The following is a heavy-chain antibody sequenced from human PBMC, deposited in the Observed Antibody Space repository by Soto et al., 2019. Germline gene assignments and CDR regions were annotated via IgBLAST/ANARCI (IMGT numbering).Heavy chain of an antibody. V-gene: IGHV4-30-4*01. CDR3: ARDDAYYFDTSTAYFFYY. J-gene: IGHJ4*02. CDR1: GGSMTSGDYY. Sequence: PSETLSLTCTVSGGSMTSGDYYWSWIRQPPGKGLEWIGYISYSGSTYYNPSLKSRVTISSDTSKNHFSLTLRYVTAADTAVYYCARDDAYYFDTSTAYFFYYWGQGTLVTVPQ. D-gene: IGHD3-22*01. CDR2: ISYSGST.